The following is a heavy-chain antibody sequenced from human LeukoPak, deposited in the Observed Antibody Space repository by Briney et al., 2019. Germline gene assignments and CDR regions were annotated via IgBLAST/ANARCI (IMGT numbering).Heavy chain of an antibody. CDR1: GFTFSSYE. Sequence: PGGSLRLSCAASGFTFSSYEMNWVRQAPGKGLEWFSYISSSGSTIYYADSVKGRFTISRDNAKNSLYLQMNSLRAEDTAVYYCARDRIFPYDSSGYYTFDYWGQGTLVTVSS. D-gene: IGHD3-22*01. V-gene: IGHV3-48*03. CDR2: ISSSGSTI. CDR3: ARDRIFPYDSSGYYTFDY. J-gene: IGHJ4*02.